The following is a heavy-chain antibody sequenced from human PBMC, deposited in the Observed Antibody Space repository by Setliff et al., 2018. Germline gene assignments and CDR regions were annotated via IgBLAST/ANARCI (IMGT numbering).Heavy chain of an antibody. CDR2: IHHSGKA. D-gene: IGHD3-22*01. CDR1: GFSISSGYY. V-gene: IGHV4-38-2*01. J-gene: IGHJ5*02. CDR3: ARAHTWSLPNDNSGYPGWFDP. Sequence: SETLSLTCAVSGFSISSGYYWGWIRQPPGKGLEWIVNIHHSGKAYYNPSLKSRVTMSVDTSKNHVSLKLSSVTAADTAVYYCARAHTWSLPNDNSGYPGWFDPWGQGTLVTSPQ.